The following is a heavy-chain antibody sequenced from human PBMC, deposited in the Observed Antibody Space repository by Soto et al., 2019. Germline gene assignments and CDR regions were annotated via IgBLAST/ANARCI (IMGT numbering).Heavy chain of an antibody. CDR1: GYTFTGYY. J-gene: IGHJ4*02. CDR3: ARDYTMIVTIPSYYFDY. Sequence: ASVKVSCKASGYTFTGYYMHWVRQAPGQGLEWMGWINPNSGGTNYAQKFQGRITMTRDTSISTAYMELSRLRSDDTAVYCCARDYTMIVTIPSYYFDYWGQGTLVTVSS. D-gene: IGHD3-22*01. V-gene: IGHV1-2*02. CDR2: INPNSGGT.